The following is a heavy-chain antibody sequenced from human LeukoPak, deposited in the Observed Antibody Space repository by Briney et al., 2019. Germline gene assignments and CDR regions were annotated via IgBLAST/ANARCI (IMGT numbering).Heavy chain of an antibody. J-gene: IGHJ4*02. CDR1: GYTFTGYY. CDR2: INPNSGGT. V-gene: IGHV1-2*02. D-gene: IGHD4-17*01. Sequence: ASVKVSCKASGYTFTGYYMHWVRQAPGQGLEWMGWINPNSGGTSYAQKFQGRVTMTRDTSISTAYMELSRLRSDDTAVYYCARSPTVTPFDYWGQGTLVTVSS. CDR3: ARSPTVTPFDY.